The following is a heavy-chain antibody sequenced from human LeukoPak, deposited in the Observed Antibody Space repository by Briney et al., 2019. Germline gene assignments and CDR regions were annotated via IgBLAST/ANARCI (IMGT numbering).Heavy chain of an antibody. CDR3: ARGHSGYDSFDY. Sequence: SETLSLTCTVSGYSISSGYYWGWIRQPPGKGLEWIGSIYHSGSTNYNPSLKSRVTISVDTSKNQFSLKLSSVTAADTAVYYCARGHSGYDSFDYWGQGTLVTVSS. J-gene: IGHJ4*02. D-gene: IGHD5-12*01. CDR2: IYHSGST. CDR1: GYSISSGYY. V-gene: IGHV4-38-2*02.